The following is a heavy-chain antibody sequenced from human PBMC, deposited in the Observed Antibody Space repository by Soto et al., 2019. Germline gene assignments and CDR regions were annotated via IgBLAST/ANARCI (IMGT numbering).Heavy chain of an antibody. V-gene: IGHV3-48*02. CDR1: GFTFSSYS. CDR2: ISSSGSTI. D-gene: IGHD4-17*01. Sequence: EVQLVESGGGLVQPGGSLRLSCAASGFTFSSYSMNWVRQAAGKGLEWVSYISSSGSTIYYADSVKGRFTISRSNAKNSLYLQMNSLRDEDTAVYYCAREAYGDYYFDYWGQGTLVTVSS. J-gene: IGHJ4*02. CDR3: AREAYGDYYFDY.